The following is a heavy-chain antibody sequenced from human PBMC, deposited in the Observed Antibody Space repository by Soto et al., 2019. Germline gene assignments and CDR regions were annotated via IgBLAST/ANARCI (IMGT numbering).Heavy chain of an antibody. CDR3: ARRGYCTSASCPIGAFDI. CDR2: IYYSGNT. D-gene: IGHD2-2*01. J-gene: IGHJ3*02. V-gene: IGHV4-59*08. CDR1: GGSISSYY. Sequence: SETLSLTCTVSGGSISSYYWNWIRQPPGKGLEWIGNIYYSGNTNYNPSLESRVTISIDTSKDQSSLRLNSVTAADTAVYFCARRGYCTSASCPIGAFDIWGQGTMVTVSS.